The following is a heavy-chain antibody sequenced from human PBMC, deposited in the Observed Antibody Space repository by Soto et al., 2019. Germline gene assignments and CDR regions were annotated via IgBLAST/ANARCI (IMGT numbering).Heavy chain of an antibody. V-gene: IGHV1-69*08. CDR3: ARDFTGDPWGV. J-gene: IGHJ6*04. CDR1: GGIFSSYT. CDR2: IIPILGIA. Sequence: QVQLVQSGAEVKKPGSSVKVSCKASGGIFSSYTISWVRQAPGQGLEWMGRIIPILGIANYAQKFQGRVTITADKSTSTAYMELSSLRSEDTAVYYCARDFTGDPWGVWGKGTTVTVSS. D-gene: IGHD7-27*01.